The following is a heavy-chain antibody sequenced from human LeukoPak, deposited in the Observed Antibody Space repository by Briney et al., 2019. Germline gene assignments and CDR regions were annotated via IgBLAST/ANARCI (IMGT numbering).Heavy chain of an antibody. V-gene: IGHV3-48*04. Sequence: GGSLRLSCAASGFTFSSYGMHWVRQAPGKGLEWVSYISSSVITIYYADSVKGRFTISRDNAKNSLYLQMNSLRAEDTAVYYCAKMGSMAFFDYWGQGTLVTVSS. D-gene: IGHD2/OR15-2a*01. CDR3: AKMGSMAFFDY. J-gene: IGHJ4*02. CDR1: GFTFSSYG. CDR2: ISSSVITI.